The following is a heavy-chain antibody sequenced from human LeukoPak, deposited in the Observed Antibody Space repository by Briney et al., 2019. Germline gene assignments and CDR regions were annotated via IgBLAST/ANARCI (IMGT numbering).Heavy chain of an antibody. D-gene: IGHD3-10*01. Sequence: PGGSLRLSCAASGFTFSSYATSWVRQAPGKGLEWVSAISGSGGSTYYADSVKGRFTISRDNSKNTLYLQMNSLRAEDTAVYYCAKRIGNYYGSGSYSGFDYWGQGTLVTVSS. V-gene: IGHV3-23*01. J-gene: IGHJ4*02. CDR1: GFTFSSYA. CDR3: AKRIGNYYGSGSYSGFDY. CDR2: ISGSGGST.